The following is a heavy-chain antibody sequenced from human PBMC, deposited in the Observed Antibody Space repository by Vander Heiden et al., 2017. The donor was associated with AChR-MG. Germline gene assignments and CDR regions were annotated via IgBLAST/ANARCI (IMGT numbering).Heavy chain of an antibody. Sequence: QLQLVQSGAEVKKPGASVKVSCKASSSTSTSYGISWARPAPGQGLEWMEWNSAYKCNTDQAQKLQGRVTMTTDTSTSTAYMELRSLRSDDTAVYYCARVGTDIVVVVAATRDEYYYYYMDVWGKGTTVTVSS. J-gene: IGHJ6*03. CDR2: NSAYKCNT. V-gene: IGHV1-18*01. CDR3: ARVGTDIVVVVAATRDEYYYYYMDV. CDR1: SSTSTSYG. D-gene: IGHD2-15*01.